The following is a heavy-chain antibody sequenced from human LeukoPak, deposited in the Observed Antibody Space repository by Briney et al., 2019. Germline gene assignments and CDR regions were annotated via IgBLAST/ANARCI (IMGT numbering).Heavy chain of an antibody. J-gene: IGHJ4*02. V-gene: IGHV4-39*01. CDR2: LYFSGST. CDR3: ARPSDPDSSSYYFKY. Sequence: SETLSLTCTVSGASITSSSNYWGWIRQSPGKGLEWIGSLYFSGSTYYNPSLKCRVTISVDTSKSQVSLRLSSVTAADTAVYYCARPSDPDSSSYYFKYWGQGTPVTVSS. D-gene: IGHD6-13*01. CDR1: GASITSSSNY.